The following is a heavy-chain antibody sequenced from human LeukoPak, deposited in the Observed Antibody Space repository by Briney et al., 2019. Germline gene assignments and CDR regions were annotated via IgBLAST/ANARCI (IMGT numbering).Heavy chain of an antibody. CDR2: ISYDGSNK. V-gene: IGHV3-30-3*01. CDR1: GFTFSSYA. D-gene: IGHD3-3*01. J-gene: IGHJ6*02. Sequence: GGSLRLSCAAFGFTFSSYAMHWVRQAPGKGLEWVAVISYDGSNKYYADSVKGRFTISRDNSKNTLYLQMNSLRAEDTAVYYCAREPIPWSGYFRVPYYYGMDVWGQGTTVTVSS. CDR3: AREPIPWSGYFRVPYYYGMDV.